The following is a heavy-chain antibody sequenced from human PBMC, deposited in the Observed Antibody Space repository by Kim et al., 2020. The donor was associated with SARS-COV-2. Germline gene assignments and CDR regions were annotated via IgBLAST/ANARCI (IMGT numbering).Heavy chain of an antibody. V-gene: IGHV3-9*01. J-gene: IGHJ4*02. CDR3: AKDGSYTAMVTGAPLDY. Sequence: GGSLRLSCAASGFTFDDYAMHWVRQAPGKGLEWVSGISWNSGSIGYADSVKGRFTISRDNAKNSLYLQMNSLRAEDTALYYCAKDGSYTAMVTGAPLDYWGQGTLVTVSS. CDR2: ISWNSGSI. CDR1: GFTFDDYA. D-gene: IGHD5-18*01.